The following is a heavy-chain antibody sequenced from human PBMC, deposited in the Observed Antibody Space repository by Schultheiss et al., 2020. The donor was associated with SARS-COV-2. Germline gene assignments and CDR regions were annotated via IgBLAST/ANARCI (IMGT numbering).Heavy chain of an antibody. V-gene: IGHV3-48*02. Sequence: GGSLRLSCAASGFTFSGSAMHWVRQASGKGLEWVSYISSSSSTIYYADSVKGRFTISRDNAKNSLYLQMNSLRDEDTAVYYCARGGSWLPIWGQGTLVTVSS. CDR1: GFTFSGSA. CDR3: ARGGSWLPI. CDR2: ISSSSSTI. D-gene: IGHD6-13*01. J-gene: IGHJ4*02.